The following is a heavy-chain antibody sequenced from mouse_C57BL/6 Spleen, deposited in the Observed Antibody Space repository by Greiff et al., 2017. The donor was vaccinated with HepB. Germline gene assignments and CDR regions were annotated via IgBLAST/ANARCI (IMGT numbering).Heavy chain of an antibody. CDR3: ARHDRLRAWFAY. D-gene: IGHD2-4*01. CDR2: ISSGGSYT. V-gene: IGHV5-6*01. J-gene: IGHJ3*01. CDR1: GFTFSSYG. Sequence: EVQVVESGGDLVKPGGSLKLSCAASGFTFSSYGMSWVRQTPDKRLEWVATISSGGSYTYYPDSVKGRFTISRDNAKNTLYLQMSSLKSEDTAMYYCARHDRLRAWFAYWGQGTLVTVSA.